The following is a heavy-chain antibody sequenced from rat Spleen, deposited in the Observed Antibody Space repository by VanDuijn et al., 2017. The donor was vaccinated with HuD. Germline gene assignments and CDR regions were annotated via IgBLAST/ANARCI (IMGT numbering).Heavy chain of an antibody. CDR3: ARRGYNYAYYFDY. CDR1: GFTFSNYD. CDR2: ISSGGGGT. Sequence: EVQLVESGGGLVQPGRSLKLSCAASGFTFSNYDMAWVRQAPKKGLEWVASISSGGGGTYYRDSVKGRFTIFRDSAKSTLYLQMDSLRSEDTATYYCARRGYNYAYYFDYWGQGVMVTVSS. D-gene: IGHD1-4*01. J-gene: IGHJ2*01. V-gene: IGHV5-25*01.